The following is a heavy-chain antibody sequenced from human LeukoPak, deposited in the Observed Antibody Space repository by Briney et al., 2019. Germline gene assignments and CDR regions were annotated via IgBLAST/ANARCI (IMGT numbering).Heavy chain of an antibody. J-gene: IGHJ4*02. CDR1: GGTFSSYA. CDR3: AREAQFPSCFDY. V-gene: IGHV1-69*04. Sequence: SVKVSCKASGGTFSSYAISWVRQAPGQGLEWMGRIIPILGIANYAQKFQGRVTITADKSTSTAYMELSSLRSEDTAVYYCAREAQFPSCFDYWGQGTLVTVSS. CDR2: IIPILGIA. D-gene: IGHD6-19*01.